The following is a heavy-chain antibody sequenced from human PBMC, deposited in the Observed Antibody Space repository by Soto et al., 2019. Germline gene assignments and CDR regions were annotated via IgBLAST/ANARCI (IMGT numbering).Heavy chain of an antibody. CDR2: ITPAVGAG. D-gene: IGHD2-8*01. V-gene: IGHV1-69*08. J-gene: IGHJ5*01. CDR1: GGTFASLS. CDR3: ARMVQSSWFDS. Sequence: QVQLEQSGAEVKKPGSSVKVSCRASGGTFASLSINWVRQAPGQGLEWMGRITPAVGAGNYPQKFQGRATITADESTRTAYMEVRSLSFDDTAVYYCARMVQSSWFDSWGQGTLVTVSS.